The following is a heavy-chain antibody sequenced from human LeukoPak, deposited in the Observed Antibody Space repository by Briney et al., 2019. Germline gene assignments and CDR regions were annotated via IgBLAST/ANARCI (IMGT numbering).Heavy chain of an antibody. V-gene: IGHV5-51*01. CDR3: ARSSDSSGYYDYFDY. CDR2: IYPGDSDT. D-gene: IGHD3-22*01. Sequence: GESLKISCKGSGYSFTSYWIGWVRQMPGEGLEWMAIIYPGDSDTRYSPSFQGQVTILADKSITTAYLQWSSLKASDTAIYFCARSSDSSGYYDYFDYWGQGTLVTVSS. CDR1: GYSFTSYW. J-gene: IGHJ4*02.